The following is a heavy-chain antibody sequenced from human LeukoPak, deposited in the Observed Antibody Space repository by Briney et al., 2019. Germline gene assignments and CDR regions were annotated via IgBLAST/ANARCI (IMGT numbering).Heavy chain of an antibody. J-gene: IGHJ3*02. CDR1: GFSLSTTGVG. Sequence: SGPTLVNPTQTLTLTCTFSGFSLSTTGVGVGWIRQPPGKALEWLALIYWDDDKRYSPSLKSRLTITKDTSKNQVVLTMTNMDPVDTATYYCAHNGGLAQPKDAFDIWGQGTMVTVSS. V-gene: IGHV2-5*02. D-gene: IGHD6-13*01. CDR3: AHNGGLAQPKDAFDI. CDR2: IYWDDDK.